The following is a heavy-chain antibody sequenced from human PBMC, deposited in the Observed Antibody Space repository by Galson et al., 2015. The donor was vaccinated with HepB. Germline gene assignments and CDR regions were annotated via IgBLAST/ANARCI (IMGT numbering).Heavy chain of an antibody. J-gene: IGHJ5*02. CDR1: GYTFTGYY. D-gene: IGHD2-15*01. Sequence: SVKVSCKASGYTFTGYYMHWVRQAPGQGLEWMGWINPNSGGTNYAQEFQGRVTMTRDTSISTAYMELSRLRSDDTAVYYCARDDARWGYCLVDPWGQGTLVTVSS. CDR2: INPNSGGT. V-gene: IGHV1-2*02. CDR3: ARDDARWGYCLVDP.